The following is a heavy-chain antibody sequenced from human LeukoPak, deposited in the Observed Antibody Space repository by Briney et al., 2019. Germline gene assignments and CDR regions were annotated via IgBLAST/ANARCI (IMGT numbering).Heavy chain of an antibody. V-gene: IGHV4-59*01. Sequence: PSETLSLTCTVSGGSISSYYWSWIRQPPGKGLEWIGYIYYSGSTNYNPSLKSRVTISVDTSKNQFSLKLSSVTAADTAVYYCARDNPGYYDSSGFDYWGPGTLVTVSS. CDR2: IYYSGST. CDR1: GGSISSYY. J-gene: IGHJ4*02. D-gene: IGHD3-22*01. CDR3: ARDNPGYYDSSGFDY.